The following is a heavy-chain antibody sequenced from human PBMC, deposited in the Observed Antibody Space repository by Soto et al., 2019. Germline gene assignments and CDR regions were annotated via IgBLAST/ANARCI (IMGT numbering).Heavy chain of an antibody. J-gene: IGHJ4*02. V-gene: IGHV3-23*01. Sequence: GGSLRLSCAASGFTFSSYAMSWVRQAPGKGLEWVSAISGSGGSTYYADSVKGRFTISRDNSKNTLYLQMNSLRAEDTAVYYCAKDLYYDFWSGYSGWGQGTLVTVSS. CDR3: AKDLYYDFWSGYSG. CDR2: ISGSGGST. D-gene: IGHD3-3*01. CDR1: GFTFSSYA.